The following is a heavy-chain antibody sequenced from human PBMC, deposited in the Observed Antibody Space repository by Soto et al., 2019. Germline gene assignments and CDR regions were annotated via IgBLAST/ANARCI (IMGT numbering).Heavy chain of an antibody. CDR3: ARTKGYSSRAFDY. J-gene: IGHJ4*02. Sequence: SGPRGEPTQTLTLTCTFSGFSLSTSGMCVSWIRQPPGKALEWLALIDWDDDKYYSTSLKTRLTISKDTSKNQVVLTMTNMDPVDTATYHCARTKGYSSRAFDYWGQGTLVTVSS. D-gene: IGHD6-13*01. CDR1: GFSLSTSGMC. CDR2: IDWDDDK. V-gene: IGHV2-70*01.